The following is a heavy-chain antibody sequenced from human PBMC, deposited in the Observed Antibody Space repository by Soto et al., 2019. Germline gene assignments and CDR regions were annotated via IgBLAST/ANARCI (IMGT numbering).Heavy chain of an antibody. Sequence: QVQLVQSGAEVKKPGSSVKVSCKACGGTFSSYAISWVRQAPGQGREWMGGIIPIFGTANYAQKFQGRVTITADESTSTAYMELSSLRSEDTAVYYCARASGDGFYCTNGVCYEYYYYGMDVWGQGTTVTVSS. CDR1: GGTFSSYA. V-gene: IGHV1-69*01. J-gene: IGHJ6*02. D-gene: IGHD2-8*01. CDR2: IIPIFGTA. CDR3: ARASGDGFYCTNGVCYEYYYYGMDV.